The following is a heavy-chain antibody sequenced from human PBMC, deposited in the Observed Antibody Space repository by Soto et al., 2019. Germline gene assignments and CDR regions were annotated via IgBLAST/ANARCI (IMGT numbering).Heavy chain of an antibody. CDR1: GASISTTYW. D-gene: IGHD2-21*01. CDR3: VRALVKSLDY. V-gene: IGHV4-4*02. Sequence: QVHLQESGPGLVKPSGTLSLTCAVSGASISTTYWWGWVRQPPGKGLEWIGEIHHSGRTNYNPSLXXRVTTSSDKSQTQFALTLSSVTAADTAVYYCVRALVKSLDYWGQGTLVTVSS. J-gene: IGHJ4*02. CDR2: IHHSGRT.